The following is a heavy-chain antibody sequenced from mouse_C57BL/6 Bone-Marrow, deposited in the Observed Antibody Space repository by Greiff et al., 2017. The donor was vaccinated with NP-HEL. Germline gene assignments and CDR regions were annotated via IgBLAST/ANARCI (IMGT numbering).Heavy chain of an antibody. Sequence: EVQLQESGAELVRPGASVKLSCTASGFNIKDDYMHWVKQRPEQGLEWIGWIDPENGDTEYASKFQGKATIAADTSSNTAYLQLSSLTSEDTAVYYCSNFWFACWGQGTLVTVSA. CDR1: GFNIKDDY. V-gene: IGHV14-4*01. J-gene: IGHJ3*01. CDR2: IDPENGDT. CDR3: SNFWFAC.